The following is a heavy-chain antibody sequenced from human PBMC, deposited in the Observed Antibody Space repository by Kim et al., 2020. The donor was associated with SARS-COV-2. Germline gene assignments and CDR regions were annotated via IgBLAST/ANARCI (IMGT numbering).Heavy chain of an antibody. CDR3: AKEEGIAMIVVVISGQHDLRY. V-gene: IGHV3-23*01. Sequence: GGSLRLSCAASGFTFSSYAMSWVRQAPGKGLEWVSTISGSGGSTYYADSVKGRFTISRDNSKNTLYLQMNSLRAEDTAVYYCAKEEGIAMIVVVISGQHDLRYWGQGPLVTLSS. CDR1: GFTFSSYA. J-gene: IGHJ4*02. D-gene: IGHD3-22*01. CDR2: ISGSGGST.